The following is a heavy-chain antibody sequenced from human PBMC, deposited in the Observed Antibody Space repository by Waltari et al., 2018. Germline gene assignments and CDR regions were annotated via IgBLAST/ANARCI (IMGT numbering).Heavy chain of an antibody. CDR3: AKGANPQHPYHFEN. Sequence: EVQLLESGGGLVQPGGSLRLSCAASEFTFSRSAMIWVRQAPGRGLEWVSGISGSGDRTDDADSVKGRFTISRDNSKNTLSLQMNSLRVEDTAIYYCAKGANPQHPYHFENWGQGTLVTVSS. J-gene: IGHJ4*02. CDR1: EFTFSRSA. V-gene: IGHV3-23*01. CDR2: ISGSGDRT.